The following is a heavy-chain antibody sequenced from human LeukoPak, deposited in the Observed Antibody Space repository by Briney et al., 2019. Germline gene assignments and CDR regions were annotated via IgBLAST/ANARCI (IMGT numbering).Heavy chain of an antibody. CDR2: ILDSGTT. CDR3: VRVGTGTVDY. CDR1: GGSISSYH. J-gene: IGHJ4*02. D-gene: IGHD1-1*01. Sequence: SETLSLTCTVSGGSISSYHWGWIQRPPGRGLEWIGYILDSGTTNYTPSLKSRVTISVDTSKNQFSLKLNFVTAADTAVYYCVRVGTGTVDYWGQGTLVTVSS. V-gene: IGHV4-59*01.